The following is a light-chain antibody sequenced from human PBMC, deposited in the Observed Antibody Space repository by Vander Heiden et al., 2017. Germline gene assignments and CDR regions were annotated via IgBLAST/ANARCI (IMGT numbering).Light chain of an antibody. CDR1: QSVLYSSNNTNY. CDR2: WAS. CDR3: HQYDSTPWT. J-gene: IGKJ1*01. V-gene: IGKV4-1*01. Sequence: DIVMTQSPDSLALSLGERATLNCKSSQSVLYSSNNTNYFAWYQQKPGQPPKLLIYWASTRESGVPDRFSGSGSGTDFTLTINSLLAEDVAVYYCHQYDSTPWTFGQGTKVEIK.